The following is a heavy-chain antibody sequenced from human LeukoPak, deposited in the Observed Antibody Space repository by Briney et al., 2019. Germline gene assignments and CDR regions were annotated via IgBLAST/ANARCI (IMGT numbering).Heavy chain of an antibody. CDR2: IYHSGST. CDR1: GYSISSGGYY. CDR3: ARVVVVAAESYYFDY. V-gene: IGHV4-30-2*01. D-gene: IGHD2-15*01. J-gene: IGHJ4*02. Sequence: SETLSLTCTVSGYSISSGGYYWSWIRQPPGKGLEWIGYIYHSGSTYYNPSLKSRVTISVDRSKNQFSLKLSSVTAADTAVYYCARVVVVAAESYYFDYWGQGTLVTVSS.